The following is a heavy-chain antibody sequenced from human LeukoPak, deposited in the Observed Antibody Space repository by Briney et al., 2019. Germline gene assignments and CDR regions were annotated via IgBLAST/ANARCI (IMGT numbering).Heavy chain of an antibody. V-gene: IGHV3-15*01. J-gene: IGHJ5*02. Sequence: GGSLRLSCAASGFTFRNLWMSWVRQAPGKGLEWVGRIKSKTDGGTTQYAAPVKDRFTISRDDSKSMLYLQMTSLKTEDTAVYYCTGEPNWFDPWGQGTLVTVSS. D-gene: IGHD3-16*01. CDR2: IKSKTDGGTT. CDR3: TGEPNWFDP. CDR1: GFTFRNLW.